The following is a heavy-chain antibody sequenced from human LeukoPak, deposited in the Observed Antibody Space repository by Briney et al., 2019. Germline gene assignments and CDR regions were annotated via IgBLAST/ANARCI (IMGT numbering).Heavy chain of an antibody. CDR1: GFTVSSNY. D-gene: IGHD3-3*01. V-gene: IGHV3-66*01. CDR3: ARDPVAGVVMYWFDP. J-gene: IGHJ5*02. CDR2: IYSGGST. Sequence: PGGSLRLSCAASGFTVSSNYMSWVRQAPGKGLEWVSVIYSGGSTYYADSVKGRFTISRDNSKNTLYLQMNSLRAEDTAVYYCARDPVAGVVMYWFDPWGQGTLVTVSS.